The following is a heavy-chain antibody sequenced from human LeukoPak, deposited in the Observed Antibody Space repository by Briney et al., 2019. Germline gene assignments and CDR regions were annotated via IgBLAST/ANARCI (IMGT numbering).Heavy chain of an antibody. V-gene: IGHV3-23*01. D-gene: IGHD3-10*01. CDR2: ISGSGGNT. CDR3: AKRDPVGSSFDY. J-gene: IGHJ4*02. CDR1: GFTFSSYA. Sequence: GGSLRLSCAASGFTFSSYAMSWISQVPGKGLELVSAISGSGGNTYYADSVKGRFTISRDNSKNTLYLQMNSLRAEDTAVYYCAKRDPVGSSFDYWGQGTLVTVSS.